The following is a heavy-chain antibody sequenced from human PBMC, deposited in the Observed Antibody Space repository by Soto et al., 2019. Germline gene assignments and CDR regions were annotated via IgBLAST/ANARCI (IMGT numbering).Heavy chain of an antibody. J-gene: IGHJ6*02. CDR1: GDSVSSNSAA. CDR2: TYYRSKWYN. V-gene: IGHV6-1*01. Sequence: PSQTLSLTCAISGDSVSSNSAAWNWIRQSPSRGLEWLGRTYYRSKWYNDYAVSVKSRITINPDTSKNQFSLQLNSVTPEDTAVYYCARVRGGYSCGSHHYYYYGMDVWGQGTTVTVSS. D-gene: IGHD5-18*01. CDR3: ARVRGGYSCGSHHYYYYGMDV.